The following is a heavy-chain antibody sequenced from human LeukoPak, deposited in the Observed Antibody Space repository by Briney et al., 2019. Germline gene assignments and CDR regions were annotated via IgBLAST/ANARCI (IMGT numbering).Heavy chain of an antibody. V-gene: IGHV3-74*01. Sequence: GGSLRLSCAASGFTFNSYWMHWVRQAPGKGLVWVSLINADGSTTSYADSVKGRFTISRDNARNTLSLEMNSLTIEGTAVYYCIVVVEPPDSDGFDVWGQGTMITVSS. J-gene: IGHJ3*01. CDR1: GFTFNSYW. CDR3: IVVVEPPDSDGFDV. D-gene: IGHD1-14*01. CDR2: INADGSTT.